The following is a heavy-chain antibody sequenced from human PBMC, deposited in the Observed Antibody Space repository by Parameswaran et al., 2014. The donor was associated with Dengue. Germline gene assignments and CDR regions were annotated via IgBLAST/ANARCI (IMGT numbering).Heavy chain of an antibody. Sequence: RWIRQPPGKGLECVANIKQDGREKYYVDSVKGRFTISRDNAKNSLYLQMNSLRAEDTAVYYCARGGGMDVWGQGTTVTVSS. J-gene: IGHJ6*02. CDR2: IKQDGREK. V-gene: IGHV3-7*01. CDR3: ARGGGMDV.